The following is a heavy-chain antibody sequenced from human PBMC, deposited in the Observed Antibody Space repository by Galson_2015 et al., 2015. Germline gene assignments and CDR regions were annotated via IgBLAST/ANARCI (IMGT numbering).Heavy chain of an antibody. J-gene: IGHJ3*02. CDR2: IGSRGKDI. V-gene: IGHV3-48*03. CDR1: GFFFSSSV. CDR3: AREDATDALDI. Sequence: SLRLSCAASGFFFSSSVMNWVRQAPGKGLEWVSYIGSRGKDIDYADSVKGRFTISRDNAKNSLYLQMNSLRAEDTAIYYCAREDATDALDIWGQGTMVTVSS.